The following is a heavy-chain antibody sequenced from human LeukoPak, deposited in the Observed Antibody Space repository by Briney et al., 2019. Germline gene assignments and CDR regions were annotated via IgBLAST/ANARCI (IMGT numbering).Heavy chain of an antibody. V-gene: IGHV1-46*01. CDR2: INPSGGST. CDR3: ARDSAEGAADY. CDR1: GYTFTGYY. D-gene: IGHD1-26*01. Sequence: ASVKVSCKAAGYTFTGYYMHWVRQAPGQGLEWMGIINPSGGSTSYAQKFQGRVTMTRDTSTSTVYMELSSLRSEDTAVYYCARDSAEGAADYWGQGTLVTVSS. J-gene: IGHJ4*02.